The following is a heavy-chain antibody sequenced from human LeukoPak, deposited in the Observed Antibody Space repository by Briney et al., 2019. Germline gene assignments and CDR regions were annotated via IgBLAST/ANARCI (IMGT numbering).Heavy chain of an antibody. J-gene: IGHJ4*02. CDR2: IYTSGST. Sequence: PSETLSLTCTVSGGSISSYYWSRIRQPAGKGLEWIGRIYTSGSTNYNPSLKSRVTMSVDTSKNQFSLKLSSVTAADTAVYYCASEYYYDSSGYLDYWGQGTLVTVSS. V-gene: IGHV4-4*07. D-gene: IGHD3-22*01. CDR1: GGSISSYY. CDR3: ASEYYYDSSGYLDY.